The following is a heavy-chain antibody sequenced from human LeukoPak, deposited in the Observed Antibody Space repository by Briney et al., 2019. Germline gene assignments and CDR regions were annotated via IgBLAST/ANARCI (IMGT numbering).Heavy chain of an antibody. CDR2: MNPNSGNT. D-gene: IGHD2-2*02. V-gene: IGHV1-8*01. Sequence: GASVKVSCKASGYTFTSYDINWVRQATGQGGEWMGWMNPNSGNTGYAQKFQGRVTMTRNTSISTAYMELSSLRSEDTAVYYCARGPVYCSSTSCYTGFDYWGQGTLVTVSS. CDR3: ARGPVYCSSTSCYTGFDY. CDR1: GYTFTSYD. J-gene: IGHJ4*02.